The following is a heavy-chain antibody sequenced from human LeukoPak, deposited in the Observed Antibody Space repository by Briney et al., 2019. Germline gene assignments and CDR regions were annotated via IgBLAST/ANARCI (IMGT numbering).Heavy chain of an antibody. CDR1: GFTFSSYS. CDR2: ISSSSSYI. Sequence: TGGSLRLSCAASGFTFSSYSMNWVRQAPGKGLEWVSSISSSSSYIYYADSVKGRFTISRDNAKNSLYLQMNSLRAEDTAVYYCARDRGGAYDFWSGYYTGYFDYWGQGTLVPVSS. J-gene: IGHJ4*02. D-gene: IGHD3-3*01. CDR3: ARDRGGAYDFWSGYYTGYFDY. V-gene: IGHV3-21*01.